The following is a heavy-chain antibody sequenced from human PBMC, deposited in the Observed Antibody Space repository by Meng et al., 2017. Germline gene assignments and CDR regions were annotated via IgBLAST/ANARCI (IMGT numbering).Heavy chain of an antibody. D-gene: IGHD3-10*01. Sequence: ASVKVSCKASGYTFTSYYMHWVRQAPGQGLEWMGIINPIGGSTSYAQKFQGRVTMTRDTSTNTVYMELSSLRSEDTAVYYCARFEIGHDAFDIWGQGTMVTVSS. CDR1: GYTFTSYY. V-gene: IGHV1-46*01. CDR2: INPIGGST. CDR3: ARFEIGHDAFDI. J-gene: IGHJ3*02.